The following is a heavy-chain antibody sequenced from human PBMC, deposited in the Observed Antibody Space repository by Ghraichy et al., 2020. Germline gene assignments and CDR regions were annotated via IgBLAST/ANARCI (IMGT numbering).Heavy chain of an antibody. J-gene: IGHJ4*02. CDR2: IDSGGSST. Sequence: LSLTCAASGFTFSSYWMHWVRQAPGKGLVWVSRIDSGGSSTSYADSVKGRFTISRDNAKNTLYLQMSSLRAEDTAIYYCARDLEMATANYWGQGTLVTVSS. D-gene: IGHD5-24*01. CDR1: GFTFSSYW. CDR3: ARDLEMATANY. V-gene: IGHV3-74*01.